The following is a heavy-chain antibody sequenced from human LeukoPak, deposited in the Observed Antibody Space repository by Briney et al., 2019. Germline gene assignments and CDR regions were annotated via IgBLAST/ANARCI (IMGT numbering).Heavy chain of an antibody. V-gene: IGHV5-51*01. J-gene: IGHJ4*02. Sequence: GESLKISCEGSGYSFTTYWIGWVRQMPGKGLEWMGAIYPGDSDTRYSPSFQGQVTISADKSISTAYLQWSSLKASDTAIYYCARRGALGYFDYWGQGTLVTVSS. CDR3: ARRGALGYFDY. CDR1: GYSFTTYW. D-gene: IGHD4/OR15-4a*01. CDR2: IYPGDSDT.